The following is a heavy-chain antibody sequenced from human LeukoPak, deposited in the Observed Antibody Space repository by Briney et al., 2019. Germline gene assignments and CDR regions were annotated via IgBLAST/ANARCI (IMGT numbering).Heavy chain of an antibody. CDR3: ARLLHTSILWPVGY. CDR2: IYPGDSDT. D-gene: IGHD3-16*01. J-gene: IGHJ4*02. V-gene: IGHV5-51*01. Sequence: GWVRQPPGKALEWMGIIYPGDSDTRYSPSFQGQVTISADKSISTAYLQWSSLKASDTAMYYCARLLHTSILWPVGYWGQGTLVTVSS.